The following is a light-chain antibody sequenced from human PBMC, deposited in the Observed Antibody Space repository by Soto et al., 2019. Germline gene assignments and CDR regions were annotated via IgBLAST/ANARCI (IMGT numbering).Light chain of an antibody. CDR2: LGS. CDR1: QSLLHSNGYNY. CDR3: MQALQTPIT. V-gene: IGKV2-28*01. J-gene: IGKJ4*01. Sequence: DIVMTQSPLSLPVTPGEPASISCRSSQSLLHSNGYNYLDWYLQKPGQSPQLLIYLGSNRASGVPDRFSGSGSATDFTLKIIRVEAEAVGVYYCMQALQTPITFGVGTKVEIK.